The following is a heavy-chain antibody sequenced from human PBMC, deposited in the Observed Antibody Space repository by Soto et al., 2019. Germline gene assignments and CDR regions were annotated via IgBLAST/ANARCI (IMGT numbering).Heavy chain of an antibody. J-gene: IGHJ4*02. CDR1: GGSFSGYY. V-gene: IGHV4-34*01. Sequence: SETLSLTCAVYGGSFSGYYWSWIRQPPGKGLEWIGEINHSGSTNYNPSLKSRVTISVDTSKNQFSLKLSSVTAADTAVYYCARGFVGIMVRGEIAFDYWGRGTLVTVSS. D-gene: IGHD3-10*01. CDR2: INHSGST. CDR3: ARGFVGIMVRGEIAFDY.